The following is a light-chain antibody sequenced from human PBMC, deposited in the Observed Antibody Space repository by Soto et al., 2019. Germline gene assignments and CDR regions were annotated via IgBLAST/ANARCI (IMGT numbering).Light chain of an antibody. CDR3: QHYNSYSEA. Sequence: IRMTRSPSSFSESPGDRSTFTGRASQGIRSDLGWYQQKPGKAPKLLIYAASSLQSGVPSRFSGSGSGTDFTLTISSLQPEDFATYYCQHYNSYSEAFGQGTKVDI. CDR1: QGIRSD. J-gene: IGKJ1*01. V-gene: IGKV1-8*01. CDR2: AAS.